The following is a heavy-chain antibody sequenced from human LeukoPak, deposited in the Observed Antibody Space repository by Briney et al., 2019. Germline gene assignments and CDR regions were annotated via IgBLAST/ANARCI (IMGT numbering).Heavy chain of an antibody. V-gene: IGHV1-18*01. D-gene: IGHD3-22*01. CDR1: GYTFTSYG. CDR3: ARGPYYYDSSGYYFGY. Sequence: GASVKVSCKASGYTFTSYGISWVRQAPGQGLEWMGWISAYNGNTNYAQKLQGRVTMTTDTSTSAAYMELRSLRSDDTAVYYCARGPYYYDSSGYYFGYWGQGTLVTVSS. J-gene: IGHJ4*02. CDR2: ISAYNGNT.